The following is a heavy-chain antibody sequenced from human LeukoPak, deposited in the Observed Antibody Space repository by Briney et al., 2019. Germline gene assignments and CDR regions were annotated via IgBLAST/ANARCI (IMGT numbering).Heavy chain of an antibody. V-gene: IGHV3-21*01. CDR3: ARDFGGYNNDY. CDR1: GFTFSSYI. J-gene: IGHJ4*02. D-gene: IGHD5-24*01. CDR2: IISSSSYI. Sequence: GGSLRLSCAASGFTFSSYIMNWVRQAPGKGLEWVSSIISSSSYIYYADSVKGRFTMSRDNAKNSLYLQMNSLRAEDTAVYYCARDFGGYNNDYWGQGTLVTVSS.